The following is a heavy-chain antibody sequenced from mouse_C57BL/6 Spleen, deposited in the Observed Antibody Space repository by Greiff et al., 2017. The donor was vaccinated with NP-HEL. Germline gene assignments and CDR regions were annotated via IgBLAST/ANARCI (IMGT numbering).Heavy chain of an antibody. CDR1: GYTFTSYW. CDR2: IHPSDSDT. J-gene: IGHJ2*01. V-gene: IGHV1-74*01. D-gene: IGHD1-1*01. CDR3: AIREISSTVVSCFDY. Sequence: QVQLQQPGAELVKPGASVKVSCKASGYTFTSYWMHWVKQRPGQGLEWIGRIHPSDSDTNYNQKFKGKATLTVDKSSSTASMQLSSLTSEDSAVYYCAIREISSTVVSCFDYWGQGTTLTVSS.